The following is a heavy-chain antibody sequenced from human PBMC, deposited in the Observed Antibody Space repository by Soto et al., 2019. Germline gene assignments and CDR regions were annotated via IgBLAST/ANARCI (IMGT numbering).Heavy chain of an antibody. D-gene: IGHD4-17*01. J-gene: IGHJ5*02. V-gene: IGHV4-39*01. CDR3: ASSDPDYGGKYVDWFDP. Sequence: SETLSLTCTVSGGSISSSSYYWGWIRQPPGKGLEWIGSIYYSGSTYYNPSLKSRVTISVDTSKNQFSLKLSSVTAADTAVYYCASSDPDYGGKYVDWFDPWGQGTLVTVSS. CDR1: GGSISSSSYY. CDR2: IYYSGST.